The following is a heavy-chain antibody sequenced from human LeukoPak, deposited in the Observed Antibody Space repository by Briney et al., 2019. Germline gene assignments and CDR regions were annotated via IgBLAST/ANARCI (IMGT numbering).Heavy chain of an antibody. CDR3: ARDQGATPGFDY. CDR2: IIPILGIA. V-gene: IGHV1-69*04. Sequence: VASVKVSCKASGGTFSSYAISWVRQAPGQGLEWMGRIIPILGIANYAQKFQGRVTITADKSTSTAYMELSSLRSEDTAVCYCARDQGATPGFDYWGQGTLVTVSS. CDR1: GGTFSSYA. J-gene: IGHJ4*02.